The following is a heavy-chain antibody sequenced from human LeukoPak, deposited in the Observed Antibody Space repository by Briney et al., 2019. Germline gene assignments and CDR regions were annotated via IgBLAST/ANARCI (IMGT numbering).Heavy chain of an antibody. D-gene: IGHD1-14*01. Sequence: GGSLRLSCSASGFTFSSFVMHWVRQAPGKGLEWVSSISSSGTSIYYADSVRGRFTISRDNAKDSLYLQMNSLRAEDTAVYYCAKVKATGGGAFDIWGQGATVTVSS. CDR1: GFTFSSFV. CDR3: AKVKATGGGAFDI. J-gene: IGHJ3*02. CDR2: ISSSGTSI. V-gene: IGHV3-21*01.